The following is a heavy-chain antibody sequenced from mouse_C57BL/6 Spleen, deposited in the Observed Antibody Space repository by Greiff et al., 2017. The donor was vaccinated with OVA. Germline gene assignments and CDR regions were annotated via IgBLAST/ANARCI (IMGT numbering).Heavy chain of an antibody. V-gene: IGHV14-4*01. CDR2: IDPENGDT. CDR1: GFNIKDDY. CDR3: TTRTHYYGSSYGFAY. D-gene: IGHD1-1*01. Sequence: EVQLQESGAELVRPGASVKLSCTASGFNIKDDYMHWVKQRPEQGLEWIGWIDPENGDTEYASKFQGKATITADTSSNTAYLQLSSLTSEDTAVYYCTTRTHYYGSSYGFAYWGQGTLVTVSA. J-gene: IGHJ3*01.